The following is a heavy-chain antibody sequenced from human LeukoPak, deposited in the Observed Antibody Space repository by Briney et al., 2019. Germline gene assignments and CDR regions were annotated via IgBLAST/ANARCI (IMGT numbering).Heavy chain of an antibody. CDR2: IYTSGST. CDR1: GGSIGSGSYY. V-gene: IGHV4-61*02. J-gene: IGHJ5*02. CDR3: ARALIVVVPAAMVWFDP. D-gene: IGHD2-2*01. Sequence: SQTLSLTCTVSGGSIGSGSYYWSWIRQPAGKGLEWIGCIYTSGSTNYNPSLKSRVTISVDTSKNQFSLKLSSVTAADTAVYYCARALIVVVPAAMVWFDPWGQGTLVTVSS.